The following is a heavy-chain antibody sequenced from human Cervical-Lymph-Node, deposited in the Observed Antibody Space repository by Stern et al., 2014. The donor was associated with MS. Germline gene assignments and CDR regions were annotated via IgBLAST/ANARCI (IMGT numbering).Heavy chain of an antibody. CDR2: ISAYNGNT. D-gene: IGHD6-19*01. V-gene: IGHV1-18*01. Sequence: QVQLVQSGAEVKKPGASVKVSCKASGYTFTSYGISWVRQAPGQGLEWMGWISAYNGNTNYAQKLQGRVTMTTDTSTSTAYMELRSLRSDDTAVYYCARDSAPQWLVVAFGYFQHWGQGTLVTVSS. CDR3: ARDSAPQWLVVAFGYFQH. CDR1: GYTFTSYG. J-gene: IGHJ1*01.